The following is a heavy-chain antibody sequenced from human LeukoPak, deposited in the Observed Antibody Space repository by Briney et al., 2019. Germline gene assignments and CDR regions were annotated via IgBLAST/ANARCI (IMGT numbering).Heavy chain of an antibody. CDR3: ARDWYHAIDY. CDR2: ITSDGSST. D-gene: IGHD2-2*01. V-gene: IGHV3-74*03. CDR1: GFTFSSTW. J-gene: IGHJ4*02. Sequence: PGGSLRLSCATSGFTFSSTWMHWVRQPPGKGLVCVARITSDGSSTTYAESVKGRFTISRDNARDTLYLQMNSLRAEDTAVYYCARDWYHAIDYWGQGTLVTVSS.